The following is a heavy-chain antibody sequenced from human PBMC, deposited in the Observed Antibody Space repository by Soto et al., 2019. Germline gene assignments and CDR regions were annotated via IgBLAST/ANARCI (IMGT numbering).Heavy chain of an antibody. CDR1: GGDFLSYT. CDR3: AQMWFGELWHGMDV. D-gene: IGHD3-10*01. J-gene: IGHJ6*02. CDR2: IIPILDVA. Sequence: QLVQSGAEVKKPGSSVKVSCKASGGDFLSYTISWVRQAPGQGPEWMGTIIPILDVAKNAQKFQGRVAXTADKATSTVYMELGSLRPDDTAVYYCAQMWFGELWHGMDVWGQGTTITVSS. V-gene: IGHV1-69*02.